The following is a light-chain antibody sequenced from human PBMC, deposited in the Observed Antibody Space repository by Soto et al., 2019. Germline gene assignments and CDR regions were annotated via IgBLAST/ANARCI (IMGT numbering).Light chain of an antibody. Sequence: QSALTQPPSASGSPGQSVAISCTGTSSDVGCYNYVSWYQQHPGKAPRLIIYDGGQRRVGVPERVSGSQAGNPAFLTVPGLQAADEADYFCKSYAGSNTYVFGSGTKATVL. V-gene: IGLV2-8*01. J-gene: IGLJ1*01. CDR3: KSYAGSNTYV. CDR1: SSDVGCYNY. CDR2: DGG.